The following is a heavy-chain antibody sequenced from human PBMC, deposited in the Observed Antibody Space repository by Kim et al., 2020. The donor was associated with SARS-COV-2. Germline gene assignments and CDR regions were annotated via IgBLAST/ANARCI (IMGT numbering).Heavy chain of an antibody. D-gene: IGHD2-2*01. Sequence: SENLSLTCTVSGDSFSSTDFHWGWIRQPPVRGLELLGCIYYTGSTNYNPSLKSRVTISVDTSRNQFSLRLTSVTAADTAVYYCAKRKYQLANFYHYRGLDVWGHGTTVNVSS. CDR2: IYYTGST. CDR1: GDSFSSTDFH. V-gene: IGHV4-39*01. CDR3: AKRKYQLANFYHYRGLDV. J-gene: IGHJ6*02.